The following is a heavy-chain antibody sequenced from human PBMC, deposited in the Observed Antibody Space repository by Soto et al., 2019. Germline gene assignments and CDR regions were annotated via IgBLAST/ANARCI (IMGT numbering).Heavy chain of an antibody. J-gene: IGHJ4*02. V-gene: IGHV1-18*04. CDR1: VYTFTSYG. CDR3: AGDAGYSSSPGNAYADY. Sequence: QVQLLQSVAEVKKPGASVKVSCKASVYTFTSYGISWVRQAPGQGLEWIGWISAYNGNTNYAQKLQGRVTMTTDTYTSTAYMELRSLRSDDTAVYYCAGDAGYSSSPGNAYADYWGQGTLVTVSS. CDR2: ISAYNGNT. D-gene: IGHD6-6*01.